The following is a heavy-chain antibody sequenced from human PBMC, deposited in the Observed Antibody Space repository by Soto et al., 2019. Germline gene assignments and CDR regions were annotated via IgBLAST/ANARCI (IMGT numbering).Heavy chain of an antibody. D-gene: IGHD6-19*01. CDR3: ARQTSSGWYWSDY. V-gene: IGHV4-39*01. J-gene: IGHJ4*02. Sequence: PSETLSLTCTVSSGSVSSSSYYWGWIRQPPGKGLEWIGSIYYSGSTYYNPSLKSRVTISVDTSKNQFSLKLSSVTAADTAVYYCARQTSSGWYWSDYWGQGTLVAVSS. CDR2: IYYSGST. CDR1: SGSVSSSSYY.